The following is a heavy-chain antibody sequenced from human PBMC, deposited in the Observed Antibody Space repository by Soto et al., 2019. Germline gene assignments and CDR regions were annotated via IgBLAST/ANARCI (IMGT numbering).Heavy chain of an antibody. J-gene: IGHJ4*02. D-gene: IGHD6-13*01. CDR3: ARHGEHSSSWYFDF. Sequence: PSETLSLTCTVSGGVISSYYRIWIQQPPGKGLEWIGYIYYSGSTNYNPSLKSRVTISVDTSKNQFSLKLSSVTAADTAVYYCARHGEHSSSWYFDFWGQGTLVTVSS. CDR1: GGVISSYY. CDR2: IYYSGST. V-gene: IGHV4-59*08.